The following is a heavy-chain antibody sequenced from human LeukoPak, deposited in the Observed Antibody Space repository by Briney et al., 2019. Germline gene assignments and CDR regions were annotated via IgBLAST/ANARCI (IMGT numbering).Heavy chain of an antibody. CDR1: GGSFSGYY. D-gene: IGHD3-3*01. V-gene: IGHV4-34*01. CDR3: ARGFRLEWLFGLYYYYYMDV. CDR2: INHSGST. J-gene: IGHJ6*03. Sequence: SETLSLTCAVYGGSFSGYYWSWIRQPPGKGLEWIWEINHSGSTNYNPSLKSRVTISVDTSKNQFSLKLSSVTAADTAVYYCARGFRLEWLFGLYYYYYMDVWGKGTTVTVSS.